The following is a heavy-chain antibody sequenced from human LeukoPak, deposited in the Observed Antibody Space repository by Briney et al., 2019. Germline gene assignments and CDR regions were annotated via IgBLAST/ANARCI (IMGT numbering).Heavy chain of an antibody. CDR1: GGTFSSYA. D-gene: IGHD3-22*01. J-gene: IGHJ4*02. CDR3: AREGHRDYYDSSGFVFDY. CDR2: IIPILGIA. Sequence: SVKVSCKASGGTFSSYAISWVRQAPGQGLEWMGRIIPILGIANYARKFQGRVTITADKSTSTAYMELSSLRSEDTAVYYCAREGHRDYYDSSGFVFDYWGQGTLVTVSS. V-gene: IGHV1-69*04.